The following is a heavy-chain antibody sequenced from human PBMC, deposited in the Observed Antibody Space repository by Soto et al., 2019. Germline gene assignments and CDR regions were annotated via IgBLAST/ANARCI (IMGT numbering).Heavy chain of an antibody. V-gene: IGHV4-59*01. J-gene: IGHJ6*03. D-gene: IGHD3-3*01. CDR3: ARGELTGYDFWSGYQYYYYYYYMDV. Sequence: SETLSLTCTVSGVSISSYYWSWIRQPPGKGLEWIGYIYYSGSTNYNPSLKSRVTISVDTSKNQFSLKLSSVTAADTAVYYCARGELTGYDFWSGYQYYYYYYYMDVWGKGTTVTVSS. CDR2: IYYSGST. CDR1: GVSISSYY.